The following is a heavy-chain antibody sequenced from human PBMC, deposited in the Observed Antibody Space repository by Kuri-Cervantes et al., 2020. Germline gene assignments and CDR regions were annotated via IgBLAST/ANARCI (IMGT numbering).Heavy chain of an antibody. CDR2: ISSTGTTI. Sequence: GESLKISCAVSGLIFSDYTMNWVRQAPGKGPEWVSYISSTGTTIYYADSVKGRFTISRDNAKNSLYLQMNSLRDEDTAVYYCARGPYYDILIRQAGWFDPWGQGTLVTVSS. V-gene: IGHV3-48*02. D-gene: IGHD3-9*01. CDR1: GLIFSDYT. J-gene: IGHJ5*02. CDR3: ARGPYYDILIRQAGWFDP.